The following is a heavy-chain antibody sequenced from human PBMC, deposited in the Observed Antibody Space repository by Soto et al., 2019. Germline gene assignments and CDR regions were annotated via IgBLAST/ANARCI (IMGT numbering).Heavy chain of an antibody. CDR2: IYYSGST. CDR1: GGSISGSSYY. J-gene: IGHJ5*02. V-gene: IGHV4-39*01. Sequence: PSETLSLTCTVSGGSISGSSYYWGWIRQPPGKGLEWIGSIYYSGSTYYNPSLKSRVTISVDTSKNQFSLKLSSVTAADTAVYYCARRGTRAAGTPYWFDPWGQGTLVTVSS. D-gene: IGHD6-13*01. CDR3: ARRGTRAAGTPYWFDP.